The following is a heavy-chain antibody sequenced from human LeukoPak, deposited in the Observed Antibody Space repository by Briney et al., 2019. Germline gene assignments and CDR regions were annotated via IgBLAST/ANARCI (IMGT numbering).Heavy chain of an antibody. CDR2: IGTAGDT. J-gene: IGHJ6*02. CDR3: ARGAAAGGYYYYGMDV. D-gene: IGHD6-13*01. V-gene: IGHV3-13*01. Sequence: GGSLRLSCAASGFTFSSYDMHWVRQATGKGLEWVSSIGTAGDTYYPGSVKGRFTISRKNSKNSLYLQMNSLRAGDTAVYYCARGAAAGGYYYYGMDVWGQGTTVTVSS. CDR1: GFTFSSYD.